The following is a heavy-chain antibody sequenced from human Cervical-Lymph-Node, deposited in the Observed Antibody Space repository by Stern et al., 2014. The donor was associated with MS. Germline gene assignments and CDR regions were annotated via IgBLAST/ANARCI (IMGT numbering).Heavy chain of an antibody. J-gene: IGHJ4*02. V-gene: IGHV5-51*01. Sequence: EVQLVQSGPEVKRPGESLKISCQASGYTFTSYWIGWVRQMPGKGLEGIAIIFPGGSDIRSSPSFQGQGPIPAEKPSSPAYLQWNNLKASDTAIYYCARQRYFDYWGQGTLVTVSS. CDR1: GYTFTSYW. CDR2: IFPGGSDI. CDR3: ARQRYFDY.